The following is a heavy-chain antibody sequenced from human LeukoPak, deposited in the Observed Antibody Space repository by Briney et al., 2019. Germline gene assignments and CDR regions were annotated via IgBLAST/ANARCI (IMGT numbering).Heavy chain of an antibody. CDR1: GFIFSDYY. CDR3: ARGRDSSSWLPLDY. D-gene: IGHD6-13*01. CDR2: IGSGGTI. V-gene: IGHV3-11*04. Sequence: PGGSLRLSCAASGFIFSDYYMSWIRQAPGKGLEWVSYIGSGGTIFYADSLRGRFTISRDNAKNSLYLQMNSLRAEDAAVYYCARGRDSSSWLPLDYWGQGTLVTVSS. J-gene: IGHJ4*02.